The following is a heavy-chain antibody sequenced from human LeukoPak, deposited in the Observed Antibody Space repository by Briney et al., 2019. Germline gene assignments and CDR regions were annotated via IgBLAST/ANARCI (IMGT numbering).Heavy chain of an antibody. J-gene: IGHJ4*02. D-gene: IGHD3-22*01. V-gene: IGHV1-18*01. CDR1: GYSFISYG. CDR3: ATSSGYYSEDFDY. Sequence: ASVKVSCKASGYSFISYGISWMRQAPGQGLEWMGWISAYNGNTNYAQKLQGRVTMTTDTSTSTAYMELRSLRSDDTAVYYCATSSGYYSEDFDYWGQGTLVTVSS. CDR2: ISAYNGNT.